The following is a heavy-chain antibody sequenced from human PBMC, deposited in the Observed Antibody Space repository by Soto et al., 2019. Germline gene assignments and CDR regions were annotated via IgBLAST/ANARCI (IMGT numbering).Heavy chain of an antibody. CDR3: SRHPSDFWYDP. J-gene: IGHJ5*02. CDR1: GGSISSSSYF. Sequence: PSETLSLTCTVSGGSISSSSYFWGWIRQPPGKGLEWIGSIYYSGSTYYNPSLKSRVTVSVDTSKNQFSLMLSSVTAADTAVYYCSRHPSDFWYDPWGQGTLVTVSS. D-gene: IGHD2-21*02. V-gene: IGHV4-39*01. CDR2: IYYSGST.